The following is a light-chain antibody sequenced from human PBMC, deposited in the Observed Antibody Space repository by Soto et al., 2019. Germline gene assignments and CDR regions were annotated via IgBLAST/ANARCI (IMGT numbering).Light chain of an antibody. J-gene: IGKJ5*01. CDR3: QQYGSSLIT. V-gene: IGKV3-20*01. Sequence: EIVLTQSPATLSLSPGESATLSCRASRSVSSYLAWYQQKPGQAPRLLIYDASNRPTGIPDRFSGSGSGTDFTLTISRLEPEDFAVYYCQQYGSSLITFGQGTRLEI. CDR1: RSVSSY. CDR2: DAS.